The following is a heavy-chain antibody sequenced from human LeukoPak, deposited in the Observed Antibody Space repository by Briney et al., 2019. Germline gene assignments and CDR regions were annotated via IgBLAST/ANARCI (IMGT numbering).Heavy chain of an antibody. CDR2: ISSISSTI. D-gene: IGHD7-27*01. Sequence: GGSLRLSCVASGFTFSDYGMNWVRQAPGKGLEWVSHISSISSTIKYGDSVKGRFTISRDNAKNSLYLQMNSLRAEDTAVYYCARDGPWGYFDSWGQGTLVTVSS. J-gene: IGHJ4*02. V-gene: IGHV3-48*01. CDR3: ARDGPWGYFDS. CDR1: GFTFSDYG.